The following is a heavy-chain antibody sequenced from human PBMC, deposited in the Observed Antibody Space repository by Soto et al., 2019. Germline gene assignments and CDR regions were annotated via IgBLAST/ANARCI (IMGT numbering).Heavy chain of an antibody. D-gene: IGHD5-12*01. CDR3: ASRPRNGYNR. Sequence: QVQLVQSGAELKKPGSSVNVSCKSSGGSFSNSAVTWVRQAPGQGLEWMGGIIPIFNTPNYAQKFQGRVAFTADDSTATAYMELTSLTSEDTAVYYCASRPRNGYNRWGQGTLVTVSS. J-gene: IGHJ4*02. CDR1: GGSFSNSA. CDR2: IIPIFNTP. V-gene: IGHV1-69*01.